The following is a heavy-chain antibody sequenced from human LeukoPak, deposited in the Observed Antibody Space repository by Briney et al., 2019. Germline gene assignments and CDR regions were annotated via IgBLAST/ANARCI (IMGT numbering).Heavy chain of an antibody. V-gene: IGHV3-7*03. J-gene: IGHJ6*03. CDR2: IKQDGSAK. Sequence: GGSLRLSCAAPNFNFGTYWMTWVRQAPGKGLEWVANIKQDGSAKYYVDSVKGRFTISRDNSKNTLYLQMNSLRAEDTAVYYCAKCRSAPYYYMDVWGKGTTVTVSS. D-gene: IGHD2-2*01. CDR3: AKCRSAPYYYMDV. CDR1: NFNFGTYW.